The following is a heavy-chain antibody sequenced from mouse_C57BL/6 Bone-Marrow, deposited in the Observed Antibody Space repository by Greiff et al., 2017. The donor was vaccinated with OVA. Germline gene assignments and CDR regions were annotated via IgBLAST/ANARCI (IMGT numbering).Heavy chain of an antibody. CDR2: ISSGGSYT. V-gene: IGHV5-6*01. D-gene: IGHD3-3*01. Sequence: EVKLMESGGDLVKPGGSLKLSCAASGFTFSSYGMSWVRQTPDKRLEWVATISSGGSYTYYPDSVKGRFTISRDNAKNTLYLQMSSLKSEDTAMYYWASPAGWFDYWGQGTTLTVSS. CDR1: GFTFSSYG. CDR3: ASPAGWFDY. J-gene: IGHJ2*01.